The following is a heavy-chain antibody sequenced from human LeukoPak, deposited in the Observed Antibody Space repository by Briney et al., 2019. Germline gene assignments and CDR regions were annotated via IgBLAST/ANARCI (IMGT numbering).Heavy chain of an antibody. CDR2: IYYSGIT. Sequence: SHTLSLTCTVSGGSISSDYWSWIRQPPGKGLEWIGYIYYSGITNYNPSLKSRVTISVDTSKNQFSLKLSSVTAADTAVYYCARLHYDSSGYYYFDYWGQGTLVTVSS. CDR3: ARLHYDSSGYYYFDY. V-gene: IGHV4-59*08. CDR1: GGSISSDY. J-gene: IGHJ4*02. D-gene: IGHD3-22*01.